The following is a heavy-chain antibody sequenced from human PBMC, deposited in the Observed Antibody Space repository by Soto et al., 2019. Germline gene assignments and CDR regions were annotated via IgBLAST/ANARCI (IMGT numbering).Heavy chain of an antibody. CDR3: ARAVRSGSYPYYYYGMDV. CDR1: GFTFSSYS. Sequence: GGSLRLSCAASGFTFSSYSMNWVRQAPGKGLEWVSSISSSSSYICYADSVKGRFTISRDNAKNTLYLQMNSLRAEDTAVYYCARAVRSGSYPYYYYGMDVWGQGTTVTVS. CDR2: ISSSSSYI. J-gene: IGHJ6*02. D-gene: IGHD3-10*01. V-gene: IGHV3-21*01.